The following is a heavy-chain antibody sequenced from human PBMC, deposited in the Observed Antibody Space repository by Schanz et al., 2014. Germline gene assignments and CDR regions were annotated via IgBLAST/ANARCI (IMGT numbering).Heavy chain of an antibody. CDR1: GGSINSDAFY. V-gene: IGHV4-31*03. CDR3: ARDPWVGEKDAFDF. CDR2: IYYSGGT. J-gene: IGHJ3*01. D-gene: IGHD3-10*01. Sequence: QVQLQESGPGLVEPSQTLSLTCTVSGGSINSDAFYWTWIRQHPGKGLEWVGYIYYSGGTYYSPSLKSRVSISLDMSKKSFSLNLSSVTTADAAVYYCARDPWVGEKDAFDFWGQGTMVIVSS.